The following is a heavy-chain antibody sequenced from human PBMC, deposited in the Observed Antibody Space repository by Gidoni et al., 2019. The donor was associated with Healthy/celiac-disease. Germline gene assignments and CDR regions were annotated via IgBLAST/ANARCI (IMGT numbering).Heavy chain of an antibody. CDR1: GFTFSDYY. V-gene: IGHV3-11*05. CDR3: ARRGYYYDSSGSYYFDY. D-gene: IGHD3-22*01. J-gene: IGHJ4*02. Sequence: QVQLVESGGGLVKPGGPLRLSCAASGFTFSDYYMSWIRQAPGKGLEWFSYISSSSSYTNYADSVKGRFTISRDNAKNSLYLQMNSLRAEDTAVYYCARRGYYYDSSGSYYFDYWGQGTLVTVSS. CDR2: ISSSSSYT.